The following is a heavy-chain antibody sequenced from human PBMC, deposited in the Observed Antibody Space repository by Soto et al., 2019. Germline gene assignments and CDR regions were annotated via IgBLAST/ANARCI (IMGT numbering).Heavy chain of an antibody. J-gene: IGHJ4*02. Sequence: SETLSLTCTVSGDSVSSVGFHWAWLRRPPGKGLEWIGYIYNGGSTYYSPSLESRMHMSLDATRTHYSLRLTPVTAADTAVYFCARAPVGLDTISYFDYWGQGKLVTVSS. V-gene: IGHV4-30-4*01. CDR2: IYNGGST. D-gene: IGHD3-3*01. CDR3: ARAPVGLDTISYFDY. CDR1: GDSVSSVGFH.